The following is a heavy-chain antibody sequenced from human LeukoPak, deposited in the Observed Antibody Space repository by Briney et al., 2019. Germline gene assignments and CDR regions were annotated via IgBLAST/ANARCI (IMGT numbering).Heavy chain of an antibody. J-gene: IGHJ4*02. V-gene: IGHV3-7*01. CDR2: IKQDGSEK. Sequence: PGGSLRLSCAVSGLTFNSYWMSWVRQAPGKGLGWVANIKQDGSEKFYVDSVKGRFTISRDNAKNSLYLQMNSLRAEDTAVFYCARGRYCSGGGCHYFDYWGQGTLATVSS. D-gene: IGHD2-15*01. CDR3: ARGRYCSGGGCHYFDY. CDR1: GLTFNSYW.